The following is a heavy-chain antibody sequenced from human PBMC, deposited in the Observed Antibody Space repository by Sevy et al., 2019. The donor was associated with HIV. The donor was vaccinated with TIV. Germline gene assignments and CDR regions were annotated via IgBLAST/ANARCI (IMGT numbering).Heavy chain of an antibody. V-gene: IGHV3-7*03. CDR3: ARGGMFFDC. D-gene: IGHD1-26*01. CDR2: LSEDGSEK. J-gene: IGHJ4*02. Sequence: GGPLRLSCAASGFTFSTYWMSWVRQAPGKGLEWVANLSEDGSEKYHVDSVKGRFTISRDNAKNSLYLQMNSLRAEDTAVYYCARGGMFFDCWGQGTLVTVSS. CDR1: GFTFSTYW.